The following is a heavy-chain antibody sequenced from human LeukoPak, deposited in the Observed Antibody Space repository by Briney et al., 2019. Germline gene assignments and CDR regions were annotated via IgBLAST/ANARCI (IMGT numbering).Heavy chain of an antibody. CDR2: ISSSSSYI. V-gene: IGHV3-21*01. J-gene: IGHJ6*03. D-gene: IGHD4-11*01. Sequence: GGSLRLSCAASGFTFSSYSMNWVRQAPGKGLEWVSSISSSSSYIYYADSVRGRFTISRDNTKNTLYLQMNSLRAEDTAVYYCARPMTTVYHYYYYMDVWGKGTTVTVSS. CDR3: ARPMTTVYHYYYYMDV. CDR1: GFTFSSYS.